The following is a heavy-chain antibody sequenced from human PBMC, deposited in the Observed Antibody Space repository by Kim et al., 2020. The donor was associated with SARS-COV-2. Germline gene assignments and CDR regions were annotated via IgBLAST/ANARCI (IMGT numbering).Heavy chain of an antibody. CDR1: GGSISSYY. J-gene: IGHJ6*02. CDR3: ARCNYDFSGHYYYYYYGMDF. Sequence: SETLSLTCTVSGGSISSYYWSWIRQPPGKGLEWIGYIYYSGSTNYNPSLKSRVTISVDTSKNPFSLKLSSVTAADTAVYYCARCNYDFSGHYYYYYYGMDFWVPGTTVTVS. CDR2: IYYSGST. D-gene: IGHD3-3*01. V-gene: IGHV4-59*13.